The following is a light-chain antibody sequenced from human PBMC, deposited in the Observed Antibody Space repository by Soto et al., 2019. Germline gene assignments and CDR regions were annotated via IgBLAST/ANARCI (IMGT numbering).Light chain of an antibody. CDR1: QSVGIN. Sequence: EIVLTQSPATLSLSPGERSTLSCMAIQSVGINLAWYQQKPGQAPRLLIFGVSNRATGIPDRFSGSGSGTDFTLTISRLEHEDFAVYYCGQFVSAHPRTFGQGTKVDIK. V-gene: IGKV3-20*01. J-gene: IGKJ1*01. CDR2: GVS. CDR3: GQFVSAHPRT.